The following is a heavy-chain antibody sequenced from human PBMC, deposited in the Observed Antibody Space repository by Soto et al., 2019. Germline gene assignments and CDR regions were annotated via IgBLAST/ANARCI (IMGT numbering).Heavy chain of an antibody. J-gene: IGHJ4*02. D-gene: IGHD3-10*01. CDR2: IYHSGST. Sequence: PSETLSLTCAVSGGSISSSNWWSWVRQPPGKGLEWIGEIYHSGSTNYNPSLKSRVTISVDKSKNQFSLKLSSVTAADTAVYYCASGLRYYGSGSYDYWGQGTLVTVPQ. CDR3: ASGLRYYGSGSYDY. CDR1: GGSISSSNW. V-gene: IGHV4-4*02.